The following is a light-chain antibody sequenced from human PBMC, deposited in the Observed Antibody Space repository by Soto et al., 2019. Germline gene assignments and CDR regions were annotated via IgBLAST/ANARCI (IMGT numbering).Light chain of an antibody. J-gene: IGKJ5*01. CDR3: QQLYNYPRT. V-gene: IGKV1-9*01. CDR2: AAF. Sequence: IQMTQSPSSLSASVGDRVTITCLASQGISSYLAWYQQKPGKAPKLLISAAFTLRSGVPSRFSGSGSGTEFTLTISSLQPEDSATYYCQQLYNYPRTFGQGTRVEIK. CDR1: QGISSY.